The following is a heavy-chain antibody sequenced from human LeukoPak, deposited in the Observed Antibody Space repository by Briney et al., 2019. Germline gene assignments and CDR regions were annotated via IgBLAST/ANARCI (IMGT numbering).Heavy chain of an antibody. V-gene: IGHV4-61*08. D-gene: IGHD3-16*01. CDR1: SGSISSGDYY. J-gene: IGHJ4*02. Sequence: SETLSLTCTVSSGSISSGDYYWSWIRQPPGRELEWIGYIYYSGTTYYNPSLKSRVTMSVDTSKKQFSLKLSSVTAADTAVYFCARNYDRMDYWGQGTLVTVSS. CDR2: IYYSGTT. CDR3: ARNYDRMDY.